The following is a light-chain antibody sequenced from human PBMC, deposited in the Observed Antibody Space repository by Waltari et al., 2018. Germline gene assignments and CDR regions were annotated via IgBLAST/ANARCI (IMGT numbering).Light chain of an antibody. V-gene: IGKV1-39*01. J-gene: IGKJ1*01. CDR3: QQSYSTPWT. CDR1: QRIGTS. CDR2: AAS. Sequence: DIQVTQSPSSLSASVGDRVTITCRASQRIGTSLSWYQHKPVKAPKLLIYAASRLQSGVPSRFSGSGSGTDFTLTVSSLQPEDFATYYCQQSYSTPWTFGQGAKVEIK.